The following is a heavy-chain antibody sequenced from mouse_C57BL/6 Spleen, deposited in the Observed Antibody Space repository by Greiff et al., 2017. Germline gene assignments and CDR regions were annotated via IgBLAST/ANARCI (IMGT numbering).Heavy chain of an antibody. CDR3: ARWDDGYLYWYFDV. D-gene: IGHD2-3*01. CDR1: GYTFTSYW. J-gene: IGHJ1*03. CDR2: IHPNSGST. V-gene: IGHV1-64*01. Sequence: QVQLQQSGAELVKPGASVKLSCKASGYTFTSYWMHWVKQRPGQGLEWIGMIHPNSGSTNYNEKFKSKATLTVDKSSSTAYMQLSSLTSEDSAVYYCARWDDGYLYWYFDVWGTGTTVTVSS.